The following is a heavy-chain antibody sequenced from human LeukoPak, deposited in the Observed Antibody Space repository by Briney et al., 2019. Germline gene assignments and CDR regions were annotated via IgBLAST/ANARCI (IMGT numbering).Heavy chain of an antibody. CDR3: ARASSSWYWGDY. CDR1: GYTFTGYY. V-gene: IGHV1-2*02. CDR2: IYPNSGAT. Sequence: ASVKVSCKASGYTFTGYYIHWVRQAPGQGLEWVGWIYPNSGATNYAQKFQGRVTMTRDTSISTAYMELSRLRSDDTAVYYCARASSSWYWGDYWGQGTLVTVSS. J-gene: IGHJ4*02. D-gene: IGHD6-13*01.